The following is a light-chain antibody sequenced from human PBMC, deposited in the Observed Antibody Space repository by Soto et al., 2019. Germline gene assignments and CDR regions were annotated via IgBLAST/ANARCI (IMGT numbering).Light chain of an antibody. CDR2: LGS. Sequence: DIVMTQSPLSLPVTPGEPASISCRSSQSLLESNGYNYLDWYLQKPGQSPQLLIYLGSNRASGVPDRFSGSGSGTDFTLKISSVEAEDVGFYYCMQSLHTPLTFGGGTKV. J-gene: IGKJ4*01. CDR1: QSLLESNGYNY. V-gene: IGKV2-28*01. CDR3: MQSLHTPLT.